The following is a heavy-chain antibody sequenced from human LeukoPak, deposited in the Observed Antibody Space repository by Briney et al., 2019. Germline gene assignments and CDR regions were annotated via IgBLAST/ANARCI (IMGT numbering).Heavy chain of an antibody. CDR2: IYYSGST. CDR1: GGSISSSSYY. Sequence: PSETLSLTCTVSGGSISSSSYYWGWIRQPPGKGLEWIGSIYYSGSTYYNPSLKSRVTISVDTSKNQFSLKLSSVTAADTAVYYCARDSTVTTVDYWGQGTLVTVSS. J-gene: IGHJ4*02. D-gene: IGHD4-17*01. CDR3: ARDSTVTTVDY. V-gene: IGHV4-39*07.